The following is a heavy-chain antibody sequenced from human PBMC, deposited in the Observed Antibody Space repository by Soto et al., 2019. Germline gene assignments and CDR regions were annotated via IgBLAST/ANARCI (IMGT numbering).Heavy chain of an antibody. J-gene: IGHJ6*02. CDR2: IYWDGDK. CDR1: GFSLTTYGVG. D-gene: IGHD3-3*01. Sequence: KESGPTLVKPTQTLTPTCTFSGFSLTTYGVGVAWIRQPPGKALEWLALIYWDGDKYYSPSLKSRLTIAKDTSKNQVVLTLTNVDPLDTATYYCAHTVILGVAVRYGMDAWGQGTSVTVSS. V-gene: IGHV2-5*02. CDR3: AHTVILGVAVRYGMDA.